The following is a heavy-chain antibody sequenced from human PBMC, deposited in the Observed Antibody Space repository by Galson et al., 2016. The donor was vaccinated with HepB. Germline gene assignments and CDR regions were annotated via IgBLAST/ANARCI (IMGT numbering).Heavy chain of an antibody. D-gene: IGHD2-21*02. CDR1: GFTFSASG. Sequence: SLRLSCAASGFTFSASGIHLVRQASGKGLEWVGRIRGKPHDYATEYSASVRGRFTISRDESKNTAYLQMNSLKTEDTAVDYCTSEVPAVTDDVDHWGQGNQVTVTS. J-gene: IGHJ4*02. CDR2: IRGKPHDYAT. CDR3: TSEVPAVTDDVDH. V-gene: IGHV3-73*01.